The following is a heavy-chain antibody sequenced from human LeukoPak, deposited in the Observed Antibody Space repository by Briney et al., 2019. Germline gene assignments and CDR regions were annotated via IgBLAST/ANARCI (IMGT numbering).Heavy chain of an antibody. D-gene: IGHD3-3*01. CDR3: AKGGRTSKLRFLEWLLNFDY. V-gene: IGHV3-30*02. CDR2: IRNDGNNK. J-gene: IGHJ4*02. CDR1: GFTFSSYG. Sequence: GGSLRLSSAASGFTFSSYGMHWVAQAPGKGLEWGTFIRNDGNNKYYADSVKGRFTISRDNSKNTLYLQMNSLRAEDTAVYYCAKGGRTSKLRFLEWLLNFDYWGQGTLVTVSS.